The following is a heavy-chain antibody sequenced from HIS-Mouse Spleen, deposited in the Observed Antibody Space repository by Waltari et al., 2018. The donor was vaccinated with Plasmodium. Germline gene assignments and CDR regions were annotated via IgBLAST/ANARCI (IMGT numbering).Heavy chain of an antibody. V-gene: IGHV4-34*01. Sequence: QVQLQQWGAGLLKPSETLSLTCAVYGGSFSGSYLSWSRQPPGKGLEWIGEINHSGSTNYNPSLKSRVTISVDTSKNQFSLKLSSVTAADTAVYYCARVTSSGVYWYFDLWGRGTLVTVSS. CDR2: INHSGST. CDR3: ARVTSSGVYWYFDL. CDR1: GGSFSGSY. J-gene: IGHJ2*01. D-gene: IGHD3-3*01.